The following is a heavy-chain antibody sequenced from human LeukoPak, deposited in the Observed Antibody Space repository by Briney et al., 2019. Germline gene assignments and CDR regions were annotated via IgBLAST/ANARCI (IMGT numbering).Heavy chain of an antibody. CDR1: GYTFTCYY. Sequence: ASVKVSCKTSGYTFTCYYMHWLRQAPGQGLEWMGRINPNSGGTYYAQKFQGRVTMTRDTSISTAYMELSRLRSDDTAVYYCAREDRSGWYNWFDPWGQGTLVTVSS. J-gene: IGHJ5*02. CDR2: INPNSGGT. V-gene: IGHV1-2*06. CDR3: AREDRSGWYNWFDP. D-gene: IGHD6-19*01.